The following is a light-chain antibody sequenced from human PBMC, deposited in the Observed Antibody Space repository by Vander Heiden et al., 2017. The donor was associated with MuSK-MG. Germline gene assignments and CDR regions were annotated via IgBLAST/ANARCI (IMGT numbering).Light chain of an antibody. Sequence: SYVLNQPPSVSVAPGKTARITGGGDNSGSKSVHVYQQKAGQAPTLVIYYDSDRPSGVPERFSGSNSGNTATLTISRVEAGDEADYHCQVWDRSSDHYVFGTGTKVTVL. CDR2: YDS. CDR1: NSGSKS. V-gene: IGLV3-21*04. J-gene: IGLJ1*01. CDR3: QVWDRSSDHYV.